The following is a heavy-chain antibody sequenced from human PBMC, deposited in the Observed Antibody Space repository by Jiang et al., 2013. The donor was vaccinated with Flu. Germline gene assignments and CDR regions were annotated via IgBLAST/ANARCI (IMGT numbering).Heavy chain of an antibody. CDR3: ATVLRKLRYFDWLSTGSGYFDY. J-gene: IGHJ4*02. CDR2: FDPEDGET. V-gene: IGHV1-24*01. Sequence: GAEVKKPGASVKVSCKVSGYTLTELSMHWVRQAPGKGLEWMGGFDPEDGETIYAQKFQGRVTMTEDTSTDTAYMELSSLRSEDTAVYYCATVLRKLRYFDWLSTGSGYFDYWGQGTLVTVSS. CDR1: GYTLTELS. D-gene: IGHD3-9*01.